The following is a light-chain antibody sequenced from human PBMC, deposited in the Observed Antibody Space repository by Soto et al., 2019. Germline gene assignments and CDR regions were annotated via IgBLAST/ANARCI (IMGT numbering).Light chain of an antibody. V-gene: IGLV2-8*01. CDR2: EVT. CDR3: SSYAGSNNLP. CDR1: GSDVGAYNY. Sequence: QSVLTQPPSASGSPGQSVTISCTGSGSDVGAYNYVSWYQQHPGKAPKLMIYEVTKRPSGVPDRFSGSKSGNTASLTVSGLQAEDEADYYCSSYAGSNNLPFGGGTKLTVL. J-gene: IGLJ3*02.